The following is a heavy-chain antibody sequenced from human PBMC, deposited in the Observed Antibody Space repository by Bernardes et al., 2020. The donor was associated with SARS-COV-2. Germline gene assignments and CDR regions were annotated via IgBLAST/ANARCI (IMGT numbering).Heavy chain of an antibody. CDR1: GFTVADTT. J-gene: IGHJ4*01. D-gene: IGHD3-3*02. V-gene: IGHV3-15*05. CDR3: AALDR. Sequence: GGSLRLSCAGSGFTVADTTMIWVRPGPGKGLGWGGRLKRKADGGTADYAAPVEGRFTISRDESRNTFSLEMNSLTIEDTATYYCAALDRWGQGTLVTVSS. CDR2: LKRKADGGTA.